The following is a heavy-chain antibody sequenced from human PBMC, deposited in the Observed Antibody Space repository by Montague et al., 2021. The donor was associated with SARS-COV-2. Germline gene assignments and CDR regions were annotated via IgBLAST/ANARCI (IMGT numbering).Heavy chain of an antibody. J-gene: IGHJ5*02. CDR2: IYWDDDK. V-gene: IGHV2-70*01. CDR3: ARILVAAAGSPFDP. CDR1: GFSLSTSGVG. Sequence: PALVKPTQTLTLTCTFSGFSLSTSGVGVGWIRQPPGKALEWLALIYWDDDKYYSTSLKTRLTISKDPSKNQVVLTMTNMDPVGTATYYCARILVAAAGSPFDPWGQGTLVTVSS. D-gene: IGHD6-13*01.